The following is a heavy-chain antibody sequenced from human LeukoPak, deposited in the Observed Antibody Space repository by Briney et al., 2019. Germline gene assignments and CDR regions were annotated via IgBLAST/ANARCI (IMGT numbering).Heavy chain of an antibody. CDR2: ISYDGSNK. CDR1: GFTFSSYA. J-gene: IGHJ6*02. V-gene: IGHV3-30-3*01. Sequence: PGGSLRLSCAASGFTFSSYAMHWVRQAPGKGLEWVAVISYDGSNKYYADSVKGRFTISRDNSKNTLYLQMNSLRAEDTAVYYCAREYYYDSSGYPKPYYYYGMDVWGQGTTATVSS. D-gene: IGHD3-22*01. CDR3: AREYYYDSSGYPKPYYYYGMDV.